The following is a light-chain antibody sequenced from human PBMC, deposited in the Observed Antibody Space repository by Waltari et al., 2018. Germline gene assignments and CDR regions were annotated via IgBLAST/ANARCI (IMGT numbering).Light chain of an antibody. Sequence: EIVLTQSPGTLSLSPGERATLACRATQSVGRSLAWYQQKPGQAPRRLIYDAARRATGIPDRFSGSGSGTDFSLTISRLEPEDFAVYYCQHYVRLPATFGQGTKVEI. CDR1: QSVGRS. CDR2: DAA. J-gene: IGKJ1*01. CDR3: QHYVRLPAT. V-gene: IGKV3-20*01.